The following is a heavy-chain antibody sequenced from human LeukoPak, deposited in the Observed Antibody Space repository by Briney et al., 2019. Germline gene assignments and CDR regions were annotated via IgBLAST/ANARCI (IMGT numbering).Heavy chain of an antibody. Sequence: SETLSLTCSVSGAFISNHHWSRIRQPAGKGLEWIGRVYSSGDTTYNPSLKSRVTISVDKSKSQFSLRLTSVTAADTAVYYCARDKVANDYWGQGTLVTVAS. CDR3: ARDKVANDY. J-gene: IGHJ4*02. CDR2: VYSSGDT. D-gene: IGHD5-12*01. V-gene: IGHV4-4*07. CDR1: GAFISNHH.